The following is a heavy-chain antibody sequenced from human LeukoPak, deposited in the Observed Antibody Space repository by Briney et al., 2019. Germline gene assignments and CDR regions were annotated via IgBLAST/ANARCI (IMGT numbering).Heavy chain of an antibody. V-gene: IGHV3-30*03. J-gene: IGHJ4*02. CDR1: GFTFSNYW. CDR2: ISYDGSNK. CDR3: ARVQGRYSYGSGFDS. Sequence: GGSLRLSCSASGFTFSNYWMTWVRQGPGKGLEWVAVISYDGSNKYYADSVKGRFTISRDNSKNTLYLQMNSLRAEDTAVYYCARVQGRYSYGSGFDSWGQGTLVTVSS. D-gene: IGHD5-18*01.